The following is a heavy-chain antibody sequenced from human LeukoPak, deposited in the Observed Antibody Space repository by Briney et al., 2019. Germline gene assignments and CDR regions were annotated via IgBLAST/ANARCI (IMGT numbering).Heavy chain of an antibody. D-gene: IGHD2-15*01. CDR3: AKDTAIRNIVVVVAATFDY. CDR2: ISGSGGST. J-gene: IGHJ4*02. Sequence: GGSLRLSCAASGFTFSSYAMSWVRQAPGKGLEWVSAISGSGGSTYYADSVKGRFTISRDNSKNTLYLQMNSLRAEDTVVYYCAKDTAIRNIVVVVAATFDYWGQGTLVTVSS. V-gene: IGHV3-23*01. CDR1: GFTFSSYA.